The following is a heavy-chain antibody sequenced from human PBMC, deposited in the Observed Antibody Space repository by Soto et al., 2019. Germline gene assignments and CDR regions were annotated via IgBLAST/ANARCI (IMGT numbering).Heavy chain of an antibody. CDR1: GFTFSSYS. J-gene: IGHJ3*02. CDR2: ISSSSSYI. V-gene: IGHV3-21*01. Sequence: GGSLRLSCAASGFTFSSYSMNWVRQAPGKGLEWVSSISSSSSYIYYADSVKGRFTISRDNAKNSLYLQMNSLRAEDTAVYYCARDARDLGAFDIWGQETMVTVSS. D-gene: IGHD3-3*01. CDR3: ARDARDLGAFDI.